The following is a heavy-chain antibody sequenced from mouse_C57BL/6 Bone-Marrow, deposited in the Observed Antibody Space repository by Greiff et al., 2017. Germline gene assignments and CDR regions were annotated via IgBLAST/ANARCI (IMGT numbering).Heavy chain of an antibody. J-gene: IGHJ4*01. V-gene: IGHV1-22*01. D-gene: IGHD2-2*01. Sequence: EVKLQQSGPELVKPGASVKMSCKASGYTFTDYNMHWVKQSHGKSLEWIGYINPNNGGTSSNQKFKGKATLTVNKSSSTAYIELRSLTSEDSAVYYCAKDLLWLRRYYYAMDYWGQGTSVTVSS. CDR1: GYTFTDYN. CDR3: AKDLLWLRRYYYAMDY. CDR2: INPNNGGT.